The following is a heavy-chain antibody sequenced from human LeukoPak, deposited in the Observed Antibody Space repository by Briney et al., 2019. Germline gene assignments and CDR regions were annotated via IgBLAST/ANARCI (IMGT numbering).Heavy chain of an antibody. J-gene: IGHJ4*02. CDR2: ISSSSSTI. Sequence: PGGSLRLSCAASGFTFSSYSMNWVRQAPGKGLEWASYISSSSSTIYYADSVKGRFTIFRDNAKNSLYLQMNSLRDEDTAVYYCARDRLPGIAAASGFDYWGQGTLVTVSS. D-gene: IGHD6-13*01. V-gene: IGHV3-48*02. CDR3: ARDRLPGIAAASGFDY. CDR1: GFTFSSYS.